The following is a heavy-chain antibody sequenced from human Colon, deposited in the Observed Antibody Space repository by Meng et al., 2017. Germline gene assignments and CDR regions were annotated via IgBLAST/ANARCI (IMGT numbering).Heavy chain of an antibody. D-gene: IGHD6-19*01. J-gene: IGHJ5*02. Sequence: QVQLQQWGAGLLTPSATLSLTCAVYGGSFSGYYWSWIRQPPGKGLEWIGEINHSGSTNYNPSLKSRVTISVDTSKNQFSLKLSSVTAADTAVYYCARERLSSGWYGGRWFDPWGQGTLVTVSS. CDR1: GGSFSGYY. V-gene: IGHV4-34*01. CDR3: ARERLSSGWYGGRWFDP. CDR2: INHSGST.